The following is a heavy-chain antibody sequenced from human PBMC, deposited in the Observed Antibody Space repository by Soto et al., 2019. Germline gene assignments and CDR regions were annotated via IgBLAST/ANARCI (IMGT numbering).Heavy chain of an antibody. V-gene: IGHV4-34*01. D-gene: IGHD3-3*01. CDR1: GGSFSGYY. CDR2: INHSGST. J-gene: IGHJ6*04. CDR3: ARFGGIVLRFLGWLYYGMDV. Sequence: SETLSLTCAVYGGSFSGYYWSWIRQPPGKGLEWIGEINHSGSTNYNPSLKSRVTISVDTSKNQFSLKLSSVTAADTAVYYCARFGGIVLRFLGWLYYGMDVWGKGTTVTVSS.